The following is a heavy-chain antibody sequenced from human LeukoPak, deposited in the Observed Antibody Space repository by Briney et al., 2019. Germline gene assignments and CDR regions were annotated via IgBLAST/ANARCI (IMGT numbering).Heavy chain of an antibody. D-gene: IGHD6-13*01. CDR3: AKTLYSHTSSWYREFDY. V-gene: IGHV3-30*18. CDR1: GFTFNFYG. J-gene: IGHJ4*02. CDR2: ISYDGSNK. Sequence: GGSLRLSRAASGFTFNFYGMHWVRQAPGKGLEWVAVISYDGSNKYYADSVKGRFTISRDNSKNTLYLQMNSLRAEDTAVYYCAKTLYSHTSSWYREFDYWGQGTLVTVSS.